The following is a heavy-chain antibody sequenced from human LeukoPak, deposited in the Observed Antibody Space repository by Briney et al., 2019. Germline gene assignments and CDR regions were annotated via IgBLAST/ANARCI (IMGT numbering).Heavy chain of an antibody. V-gene: IGHV3-7*01. CDR3: ARDGGDELELQYYYYYMDV. J-gene: IGHJ6*03. CDR1: GFTFSSYW. CDR2: IKQDGSEK. D-gene: IGHD1-7*01. Sequence: GGSLRLSCAASGFTFSSYWMSWVRQAPGKGLEWVANIKQDGSEKYYVDSVKGRFTISRDNAKNSLYLQMNSLRAEDTAVYYCARDGGDELELQYYYYYMDVWGKGTTVTVSS.